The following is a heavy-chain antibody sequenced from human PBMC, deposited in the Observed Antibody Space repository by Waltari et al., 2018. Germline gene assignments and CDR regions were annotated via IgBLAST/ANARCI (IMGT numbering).Heavy chain of an antibody. CDR1: GGSINSHY. V-gene: IGHV4-59*11. J-gene: IGHJ6*03. CDR2: IYYSGGA. D-gene: IGHD6-6*01. CDR3: ARDSSSSLDYYMDV. Sequence: QVQLQESGPGLVKPSETLSLTCTVSGGSINSHYWSWIRQPPGKGLECIGYIYYSGGAYYNPSLKSRVTISVDTSKNQFSLKLNSVTAADTAVYYCARDSSSSLDYYMDVWGKGTTVTVSS.